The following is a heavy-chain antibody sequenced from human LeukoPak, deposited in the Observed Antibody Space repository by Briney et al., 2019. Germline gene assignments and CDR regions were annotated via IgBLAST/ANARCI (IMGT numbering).Heavy chain of an antibody. D-gene: IGHD4-17*01. Sequence: SVKVSCKASGGTFSSYAISWVRQAPGQGLEWMGGIIPIFGTANYAQKFQGRVTITADESTSTAYMELSSLRSEDTAVYYCARDDYGDYVWSQPTFDYWGQGTLVTVSS. J-gene: IGHJ4*02. CDR3: ARDDYGDYVWSQPTFDY. V-gene: IGHV1-69*13. CDR2: IIPIFGTA. CDR1: GGTFSSYA.